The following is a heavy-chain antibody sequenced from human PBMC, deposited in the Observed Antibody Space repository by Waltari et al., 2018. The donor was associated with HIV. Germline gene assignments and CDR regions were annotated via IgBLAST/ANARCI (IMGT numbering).Heavy chain of an antibody. CDR1: GYTFTNYW. CDR3: ARLFYYDTTGYINNAFDI. D-gene: IGHD3-22*01. CDR2: FYPFYSVT. Sequence: EVQLVQSGAEVRKSGESLKISCKASGYTFTNYWIAWVRQMSGEGLEWMGIFYPFYSVTVYNPSFEGQITISVDKSLASAYLEWSNLNASDAAIYYCARLFYYDTTGYINNAFDIWGQGTVVTVS. J-gene: IGHJ3*02. V-gene: IGHV5-51*03.